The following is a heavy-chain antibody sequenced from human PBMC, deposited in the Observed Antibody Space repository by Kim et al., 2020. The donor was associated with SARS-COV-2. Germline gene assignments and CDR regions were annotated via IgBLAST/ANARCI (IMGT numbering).Heavy chain of an antibody. CDR2: IYGGGTI. V-gene: IGHV3-66*01. Sequence: GGSLRLSCAASGITFTNNHMNWVRQAPGKGLEWVSVIYGGGTIDYADSAKDRFIISRDTSKNTVYLEMNSLRAEDTAVYYCARDIKFDGFAFFDLWGRGTLVSVSS. CDR1: GITFTNNH. CDR3: ARDIKFDGFAFFDL. J-gene: IGHJ2*01. D-gene: IGHD3-10*01.